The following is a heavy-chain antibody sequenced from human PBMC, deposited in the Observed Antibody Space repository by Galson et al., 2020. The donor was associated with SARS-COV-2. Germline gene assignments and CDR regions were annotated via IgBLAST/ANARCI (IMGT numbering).Heavy chain of an antibody. CDR2: ISNDGTNK. J-gene: IGHJ3*02. Sequence: GESLKISCAASGFTVNSYAMHWVRQAPGKGLEWVAVISNDGTNKYYADSVKGRFTISRDNSRNTLYLQMNSLRPEDTAVYYCAKAVSGWDLLHPLDMWGQGTMVTVSS. CDR3: AKAVSGWDLLHPLDM. D-gene: IGHD1-26*01. V-gene: IGHV3-30*18. CDR1: GFTVNSYA.